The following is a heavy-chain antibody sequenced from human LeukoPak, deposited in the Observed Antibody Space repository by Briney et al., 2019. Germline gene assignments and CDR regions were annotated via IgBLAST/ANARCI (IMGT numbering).Heavy chain of an antibody. CDR3: ARVAPLYYHDSSGFDY. V-gene: IGHV4-59*01. Sequence: PSETLSLTCTVSGGSISSYYWSWIRQPPGKGLEWIGYIYYSGSTNYNPSLKSRVTVSVDTSKNQFSLKLSSVTAADTAVYYCARVAPLYYHDSSGFDYWGQGTLVTVSS. CDR2: IYYSGST. J-gene: IGHJ4*02. D-gene: IGHD3-22*01. CDR1: GGSISSYY.